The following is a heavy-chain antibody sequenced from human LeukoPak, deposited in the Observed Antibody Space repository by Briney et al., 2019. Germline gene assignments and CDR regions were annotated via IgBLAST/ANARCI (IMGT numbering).Heavy chain of an antibody. CDR3: ARDNGWSADF. CDR2: IKQDGSAK. Sequence: GGSLRLSCAASGFTFSRHWMYLVRQAPGKGLEWVANIKQDGSAKPYVDSVKGRFTISRDNAKNSLFLQMNSLRVEDTAVYYCARDNGWSADFWGQGTLVTVSS. V-gene: IGHV3-7*03. D-gene: IGHD2-15*01. J-gene: IGHJ4*02. CDR1: GFTFSRHW.